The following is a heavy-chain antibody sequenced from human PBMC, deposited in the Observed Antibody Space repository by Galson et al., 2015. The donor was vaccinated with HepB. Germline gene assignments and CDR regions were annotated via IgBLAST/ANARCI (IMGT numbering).Heavy chain of an antibody. D-gene: IGHD3-10*01. CDR1: GYTFTSYG. CDR3: ARAPYGSGSYPIRMYYYYGMDV. J-gene: IGHJ6*02. V-gene: IGHV1-18*01. CDR2: ISAYNGNT. Sequence: SVKVSCKASGYTFTSYGISWVRQAPGQGLEWMGWISAYNGNTNYAQKLQGRVTMTTDTSTSTAYMELRSLRSDDTAVYYCARAPYGSGSYPIRMYYYYGMDVWGQGTTVTVSS.